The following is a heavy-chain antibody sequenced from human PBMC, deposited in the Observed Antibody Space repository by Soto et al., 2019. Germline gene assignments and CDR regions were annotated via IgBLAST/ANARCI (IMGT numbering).Heavy chain of an antibody. Sequence: SVKVSCKASGGTFSSYTISWVRQAPGQGLEWMGRIIPILGIANYAQKFQGRVTITADKSTSTAYMELSSLRSEDTAVYYCASLTGDCSSTSCYAGPDAFDFWGQGTMVTVSS. CDR3: ASLTGDCSSTSCYAGPDAFDF. CDR2: IIPILGIA. V-gene: IGHV1-69*02. D-gene: IGHD2-2*01. CDR1: GGTFSSYT. J-gene: IGHJ3*01.